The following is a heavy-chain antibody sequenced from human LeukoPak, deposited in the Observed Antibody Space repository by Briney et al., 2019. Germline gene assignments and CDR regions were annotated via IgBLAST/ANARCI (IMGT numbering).Heavy chain of an antibody. V-gene: IGHV4-59*08. CDR3: ARHYYDSSGYYDSRWYYFDY. D-gene: IGHD3-22*01. J-gene: IGHJ4*02. CDR2: IYYSGST. Sequence: PSETLSLTCTVSGGSISSYYWSWIRQPPGKGLEWIGYIYYSGSTNYNPSLKSRVTISVDTSKNQFSLKLSSVTAAGTAVYYCARHYYDSSGYYDSRWYYFDYWGQGTLVTVSS. CDR1: GGSISSYY.